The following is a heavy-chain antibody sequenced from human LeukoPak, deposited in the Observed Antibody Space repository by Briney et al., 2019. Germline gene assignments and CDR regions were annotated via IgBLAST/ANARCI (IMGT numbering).Heavy chain of an antibody. CDR3: AREILYDSTAYYL. V-gene: IGHV4-39*01. Sequence: PSETLSLTCSVSGASIDTSAYNWGWIRQPPGKGLEWIGSIYHSGSSHDNPSLKSRLTLSIDTSRNQFSLTLKSVTAADSGVSFCAREILYDSTAYYLWGQGTVVTVSS. CDR2: IYHSGSS. J-gene: IGHJ4*02. CDR1: GASIDTSAYN. D-gene: IGHD3-22*01.